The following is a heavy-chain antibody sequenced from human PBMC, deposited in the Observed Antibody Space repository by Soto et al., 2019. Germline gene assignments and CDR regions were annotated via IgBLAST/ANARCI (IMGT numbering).Heavy chain of an antibody. CDR3: AREGGIVGATAADY. CDR2: IYHSGST. V-gene: IGHV4-34*09. Sequence: GKGLEWIGEIYHSGSTNYNPSLKSRVTISVDTSKNQFSLKLSSVTAADTAVYYCAREGGIVGATAADYWGQGTLVTVSS. D-gene: IGHD1-26*01. J-gene: IGHJ4*02.